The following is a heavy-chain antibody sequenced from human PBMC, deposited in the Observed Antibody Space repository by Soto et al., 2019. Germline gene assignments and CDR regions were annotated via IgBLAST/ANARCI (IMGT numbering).Heavy chain of an antibody. J-gene: IGHJ6*02. D-gene: IGHD5-12*01. CDR3: ARASRVATGYYYGMDV. CDR1: GGSFSGYY. V-gene: IGHV4-34*01. CDR2: INHSGST. Sequence: GSLRLSCAVYGGSFSGYYWSWIRQPPGKGLEWIGEINHSGSTNYNPSLKSRVTISVDTSKNQFSLKLSSVTAADTAVYYCARASRVATGYYYGMDVWGQGTTVTVSS.